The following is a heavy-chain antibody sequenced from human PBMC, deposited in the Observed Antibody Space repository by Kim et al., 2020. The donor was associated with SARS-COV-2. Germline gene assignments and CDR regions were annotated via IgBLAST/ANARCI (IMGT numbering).Heavy chain of an antibody. V-gene: IGHV4-39*01. D-gene: IGHD2-8*01. J-gene: IGHJ4*02. CDR1: GDSITNVDYY. CDR2: VFYSGIT. Sequence: SETLSLPCTVSGDSITNVDYYWGWIRQSPGKGLEWIASVFYSGITYSNPSLKSRTIMSPDTSKNKFYLILSSVTAADTAIYYCARMTPAWDTVQMIPAGRGPFDDWGRGITVTVSS. CDR3: ARMTPAWDTVQMIPAGRGPFDD.